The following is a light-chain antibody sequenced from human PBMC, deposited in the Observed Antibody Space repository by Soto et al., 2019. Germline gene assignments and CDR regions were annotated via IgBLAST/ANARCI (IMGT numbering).Light chain of an antibody. CDR1: SSDVGGYNY. CDR3: CSDTCSSTLGGGV. V-gene: IGLV2-14*01. J-gene: IGLJ2*01. Sequence: QSALTQPASVSGSPGQSITISCTGTSSDVGGYNYVSWYQQHPGKAPKLMIYDVSNRPSGVSNRFSGSKSGNTASLTISGLQAEDEDDYYCCSDTCSSTLGGGVFGGGTKLTVL. CDR2: DVS.